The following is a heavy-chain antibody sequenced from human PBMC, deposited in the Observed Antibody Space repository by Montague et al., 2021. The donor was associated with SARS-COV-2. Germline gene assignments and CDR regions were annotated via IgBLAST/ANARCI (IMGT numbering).Heavy chain of an antibody. CDR1: GGSISSYY. CDR3: ARDFDY. J-gene: IGHJ4*02. V-gene: IGHV4-59*13. Sequence: SETLSLTCTVSGGSISSYYWSWIRQPPGKGLEWIGYMYYSGSTNYNPSLKSRVTLSVGTSKNQFSLKLSSVTAADTAVYYCARDFDYWGQGTLVIVSS. CDR2: MYYSGST.